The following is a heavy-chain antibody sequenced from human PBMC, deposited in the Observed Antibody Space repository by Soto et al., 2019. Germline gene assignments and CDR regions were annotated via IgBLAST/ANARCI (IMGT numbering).Heavy chain of an antibody. CDR3: ARGLGIAAAGDFDD. CDR2: IIPILGIA. CDR1: GGTFSSYT. V-gene: IGHV1-69*02. Sequence: QVQLVQSGAEVKKPGSSVKVSCKASGGTFSSYTISWVRQAPGQGLEWMGRIIPILGIANYAQKSQGRVTSTADKATSTANIELSSLRSEDTAVYSCARGLGIAAAGDFDDWGQGTLVTVSS. J-gene: IGHJ4*02. D-gene: IGHD6-13*01.